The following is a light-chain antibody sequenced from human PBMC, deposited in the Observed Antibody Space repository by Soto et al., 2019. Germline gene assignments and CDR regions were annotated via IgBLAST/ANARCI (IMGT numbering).Light chain of an antibody. CDR3: QQHSNRLT. V-gene: IGKV3-11*01. CDR1: QSVDSY. Sequence: EIVLTQSPATLSLSPGDRATLSCRASQSVDSYLAWYQQKPGQAPRLLIFDASNRATGIPARFSGSGSGTDFTLTISSLEPGDFAVYYCQQHSNRLTFGGGTKVEIK. J-gene: IGKJ4*01. CDR2: DAS.